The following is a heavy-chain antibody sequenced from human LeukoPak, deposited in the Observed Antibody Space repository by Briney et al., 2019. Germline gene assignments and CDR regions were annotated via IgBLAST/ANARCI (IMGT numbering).Heavy chain of an antibody. CDR3: ARVGGTNYYYYGMDV. CDR1: GGSISDYY. CDR2: IYYSGST. V-gene: IGHV4-59*01. Sequence: SETLSLTCTVSGGSISDYYWSWIRQPPGKGLGWIGYIYYSGSTNYNPSLKSRVTISVDTSKNQFSLKLSSVTAADTAVYYCARVGGTNYYYYGMDVWGQGTTVTVSS. D-gene: IGHD1-26*01. J-gene: IGHJ6*02.